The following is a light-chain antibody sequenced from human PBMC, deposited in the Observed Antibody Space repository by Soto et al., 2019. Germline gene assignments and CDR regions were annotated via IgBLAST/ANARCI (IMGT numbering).Light chain of an antibody. CDR2: GAA. CDR1: QSVSSSY. V-gene: IGKV3-20*01. J-gene: IGKJ1*01. Sequence: EIVLAQSPGTLFLSPGESATLTCRDSQSVSSSYLAWYQQKPGQAPRLLIYGAAGRATGIPDRFSGSGSGTDFTLTISRLEPEDFAVYYCQQYGSSPPWTFGQGSQLDIK. CDR3: QQYGSSPPWT.